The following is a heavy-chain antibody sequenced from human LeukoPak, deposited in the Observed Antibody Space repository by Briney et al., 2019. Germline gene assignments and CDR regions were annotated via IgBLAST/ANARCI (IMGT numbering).Heavy chain of an antibody. V-gene: IGHV4-34*01. D-gene: IGHD6-19*01. J-gene: IGHJ4*02. Sequence: PSETLSLTCAVYGGSFSGYYWSWIRQPPGKGLEWIGEINHSGSTNYNPSLKSRVTISVDTSKNQFSLKLSSVTAADTVVYYCARKTAVAGMSDWGQGTLVTVSS. CDR1: GGSFSGYY. CDR3: ARKTAVAGMSD. CDR2: INHSGST.